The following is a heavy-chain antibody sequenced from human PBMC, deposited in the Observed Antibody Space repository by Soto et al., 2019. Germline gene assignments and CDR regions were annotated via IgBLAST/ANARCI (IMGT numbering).Heavy chain of an antibody. CDR3: ARDPAWGSLDY. CDR1: GYTLTSYA. CDR2: INAGNGNT. J-gene: IGHJ4*02. D-gene: IGHD7-27*01. V-gene: IGHV1-3*01. Sequence: GAAVKVSCKASGYTLTSYAIYWVRQAPGQRLEWMGWINAGNGNTRYSEKFQARVTITRDKSASTAYMELNSLRVEDTALYYCARDPAWGSLDYWGLGTLVTVSS.